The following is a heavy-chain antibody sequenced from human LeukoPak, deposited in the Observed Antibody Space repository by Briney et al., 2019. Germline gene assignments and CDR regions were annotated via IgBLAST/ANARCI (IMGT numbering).Heavy chain of an antibody. CDR1: GGSFSGYY. CDR2: INHSGST. Sequence: SETLSLTCAVYGGSFSGYYWSWIRQPPGKGLEWIGEINHSGSTNYNPSLKSRVTISVDRSKNQFSLKLSSVTAADTAVYYCARSVLLSFGELFVDYWGQGTLVTVSS. CDR3: ARSVLLSFGELFVDY. V-gene: IGHV4-34*01. J-gene: IGHJ4*02. D-gene: IGHD3-10*01.